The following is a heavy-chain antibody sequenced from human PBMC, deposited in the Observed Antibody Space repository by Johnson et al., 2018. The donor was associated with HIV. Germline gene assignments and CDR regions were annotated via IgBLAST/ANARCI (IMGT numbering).Heavy chain of an antibody. D-gene: IGHD3-10*01. CDR2: ISSDGGSS. CDR1: GFTFSSYA. J-gene: IGHJ3*02. V-gene: IGHV3-64*01. Sequence: VQLVESGGGLVQPGGSLRLSCAASGFTFSSYAMHWVRQAPGKGLEYVSAISSDGGSSYSANSVKGRFTISRDNSKNTVYLQMNSLRAEDTAVYYCAKQYYGSGGSVHAFDIWGQGTMVTVSS. CDR3: AKQYYGSGGSVHAFDI.